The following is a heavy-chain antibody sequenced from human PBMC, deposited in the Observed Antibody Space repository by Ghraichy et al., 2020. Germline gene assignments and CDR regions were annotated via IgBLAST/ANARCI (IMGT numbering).Heavy chain of an antibody. J-gene: IGHJ4*02. Sequence: LSLTCTVSGGSISSSSYYWGWIRQPPGKGLEWIGSIYYSGSTYYNPSLKSRVTISVDTSKNQFSLKLSSVTAADTAVYYCARRSHGGKFRLPPNWGQGTLVTVSS. D-gene: IGHD4-23*01. CDR2: IYYSGST. V-gene: IGHV4-39*01. CDR3: ARRSHGGKFRLPPN. CDR1: GGSISSSSYY.